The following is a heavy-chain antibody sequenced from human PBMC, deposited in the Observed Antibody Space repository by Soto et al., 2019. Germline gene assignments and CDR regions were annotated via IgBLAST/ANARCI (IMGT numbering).Heavy chain of an antibody. Sequence: SETLSLTCTVSGASITSYYWSWIRQPPGQGLESLGYIYYTGDTNSNPSLKGRLTISIDTSKNQFSLKLSSVTAADTAVYYCARDKITGLFDYWGQGTLVTVSS. CDR3: ARDKITGLFDY. CDR1: GASITSYY. J-gene: IGHJ4*02. CDR2: IYYTGDT. V-gene: IGHV4-59*12. D-gene: IGHD2-8*02.